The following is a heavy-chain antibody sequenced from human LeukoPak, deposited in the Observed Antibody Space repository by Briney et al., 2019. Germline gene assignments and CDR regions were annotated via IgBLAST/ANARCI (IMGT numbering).Heavy chain of an antibody. CDR3: ARDPGYSYGYIFDY. CDR1: GGSISSGGYY. D-gene: IGHD5-18*01. J-gene: IGHJ4*02. CDR2: IYYSGST. Sequence: SETQSLTCTVSGGSISSGGYYWSWIRQHPGKGLEWIGYIYYSGSTYYNPSLKSRVTISVDTSKNQFSLKLSSVTAADTAVYYCARDPGYSYGYIFDYWGQGTLVTVSS. V-gene: IGHV4-31*03.